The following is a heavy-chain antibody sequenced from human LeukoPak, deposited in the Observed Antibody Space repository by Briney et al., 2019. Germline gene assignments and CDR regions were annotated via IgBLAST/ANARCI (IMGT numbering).Heavy chain of an antibody. CDR1: GYTFTSYY. Sequence: ASVKVSCKASGYTFTSYYMHWVRQAPGQGLEWMGIINPSGGSTSYAQKFQGRATMTRDTSTSTVYMELSSLRSEDTAVYYCATKGLGFLEWLSTDYYYGMDVWGQGTTVTVSS. CDR2: INPSGGST. V-gene: IGHV1-46*01. J-gene: IGHJ6*02. D-gene: IGHD3-3*01. CDR3: ATKGLGFLEWLSTDYYYGMDV.